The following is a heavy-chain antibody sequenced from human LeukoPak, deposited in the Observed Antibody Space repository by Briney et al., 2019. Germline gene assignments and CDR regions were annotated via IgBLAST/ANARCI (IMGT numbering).Heavy chain of an antibody. J-gene: IGHJ4*02. CDR3: ARDGRGGSYYLDY. CDR2: IIPILGIA. Sequence: ASVKVSCKASGGTFSSYAISWVRQAPGQGLEWMGRIIPILGIANYAQKLQGRVTMTTDTSTSTAYMELRSLRSDDTAVYYCARDGRGGSYYLDYWGQGTLVTVSS. D-gene: IGHD1-26*01. CDR1: GGTFSSYA. V-gene: IGHV1-69*04.